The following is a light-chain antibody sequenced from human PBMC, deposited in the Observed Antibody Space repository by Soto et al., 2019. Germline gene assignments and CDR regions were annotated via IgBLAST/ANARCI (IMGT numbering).Light chain of an antibody. V-gene: IGKV1-39*01. Sequence: DIQMTQSPSYLSASVGDRVTSTCRASESIARHLNWYQQKPGKAPKLLIYAASSLQNGVPSRFRGGGSGTDFTLTISNLQPEDFATYYCQQTYSTLSITFGQGTRLEIK. CDR3: QQTYSTLSIT. CDR2: AAS. CDR1: ESIARH. J-gene: IGKJ5*01.